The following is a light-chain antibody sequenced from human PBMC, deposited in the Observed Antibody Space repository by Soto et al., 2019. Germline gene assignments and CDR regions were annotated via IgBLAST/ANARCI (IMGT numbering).Light chain of an antibody. V-gene: IGKV1-9*01. Sequence: DIQLTQSPSFLSASIGDRVTITCRASQGISSYLGWYQQKPGKAPKLLIYAASTLQSGVPSRFSGSGSGTEFTLTISSLQPEDFATFYCQQLNSYPVTFVGGTKVEIK. J-gene: IGKJ4*01. CDR1: QGISSY. CDR3: QQLNSYPVT. CDR2: AAS.